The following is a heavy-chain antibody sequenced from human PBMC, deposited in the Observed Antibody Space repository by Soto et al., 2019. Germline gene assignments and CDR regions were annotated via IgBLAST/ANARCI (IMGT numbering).Heavy chain of an antibody. CDR2: IIPIFGTA. V-gene: IGHV1-69*12. Sequence: QVQLVQSGAEVKKPGSSVKVSCKASGGTFSNYAITWVRQAPGQGLEWMGGIIPIFGTANYAQKFQGRVTITAGESTSTAYMELSSLRSEDTAVYYCARGLRVGAREMGYYYYGMDVWGQGTTVTVSS. CDR3: ARGLRVGAREMGYYYYGMDV. CDR1: GGTFSNYA. J-gene: IGHJ6*02. D-gene: IGHD1-26*01.